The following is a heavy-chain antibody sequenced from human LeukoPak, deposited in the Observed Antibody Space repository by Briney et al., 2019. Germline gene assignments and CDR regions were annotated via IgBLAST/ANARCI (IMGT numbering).Heavy chain of an antibody. J-gene: IGHJ3*02. D-gene: IGHD1-26*01. CDR3: AKDEGRWELSGAFDI. V-gene: IGHV3-30*18. CDR2: ISYDGSNK. Sequence: GRSLRLSCAASGFTFSSYGMHWVRQAPGKGLEWVAVISYDGSNKYYADSVKGRFTISRDNSKNTLYLQMNSLRAEDTAVYYCAKDEGRWELSGAFDIWGQGTMVTVSS. CDR1: GFTFSSYG.